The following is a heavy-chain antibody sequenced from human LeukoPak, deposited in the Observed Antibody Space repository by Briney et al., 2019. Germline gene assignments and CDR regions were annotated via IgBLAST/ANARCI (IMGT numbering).Heavy chain of an antibody. Sequence: PGGSLRLSCAASGFTFGSYAMTWVRQAPGKGLEWVSVIYKNAITYYADTVKGRFTISRDNSKNTLYLQMNSLRADDTAVYYCARSLRVRGVPDYMDVWGKGTTVTVSS. CDR1: GFTFGSYA. D-gene: IGHD3-10*01. J-gene: IGHJ6*03. CDR3: ARSLRVRGVPDYMDV. V-gene: IGHV3-53*01. CDR2: IYKNAIT.